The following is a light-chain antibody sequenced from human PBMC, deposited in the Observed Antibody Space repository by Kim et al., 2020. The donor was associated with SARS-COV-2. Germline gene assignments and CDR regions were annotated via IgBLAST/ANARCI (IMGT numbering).Light chain of an antibody. CDR1: NIGTKN. Sequence: VAPGQTAGITCRGDNIGTKNEHWYQQKPGQAPVLVIYKDSTRPSGIPERFSGSNSGNTATLTISRAQAGDEADYYCQVWDSSAGVFGGGTQLTVL. CDR2: KDS. CDR3: QVWDSSAGV. J-gene: IGLJ3*02. V-gene: IGLV3-9*01.